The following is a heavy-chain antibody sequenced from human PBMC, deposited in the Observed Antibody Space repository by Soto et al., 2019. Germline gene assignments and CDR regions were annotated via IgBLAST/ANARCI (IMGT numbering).Heavy chain of an antibody. CDR2: IWYDGSNK. CDR3: ARYQNLLPHCSSTSCYTFAFDI. V-gene: IGHV3-33*08. CDR1: GFTFSSYG. Sequence: GESLKISCAASGFTFSSYGMHWVRQAPGKGLEWVAVIWYDGSNKYYADSVKGRFTISRDNSKNTLYLQMNSLRAEDTAVYYCARYQNLLPHCSSTSCYTFAFDIWGQGTMVTVSS. D-gene: IGHD2-2*02. J-gene: IGHJ3*02.